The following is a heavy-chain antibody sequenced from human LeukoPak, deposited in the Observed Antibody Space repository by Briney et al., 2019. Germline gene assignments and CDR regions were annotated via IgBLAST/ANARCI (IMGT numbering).Heavy chain of an antibody. J-gene: IGHJ4*02. CDR3: AIPDY. CDR1: GFTFRTFG. V-gene: IGHV3-33*08. Sequence: GGSLRLSCAASGFTFRTFGMSWVRQAPGKGLEWVAVIWYDGSNKYYADSVKGRFTISRDNSKNTLYLQMNSLRAEDTAVYYCAIPDYWGQGTLVTVYS. CDR2: IWYDGSNK. D-gene: IGHD2-2*02.